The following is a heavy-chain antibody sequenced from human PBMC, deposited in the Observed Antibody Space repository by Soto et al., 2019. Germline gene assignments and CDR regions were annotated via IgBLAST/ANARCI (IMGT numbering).Heavy chain of an antibody. V-gene: IGHV3-23*01. CDR2: ISGSGGST. J-gene: IGHJ6*02. CDR3: AKDLEELLWFGELSTSSYYGMDV. CDR1: GFTFSSYA. D-gene: IGHD3-10*01. Sequence: VGSLRLSYAASGFTFSSYAMSWVRQAPGKGLEWVSAISGSGGSTYYADSVKGRFTISRDNSKNTLYLQMNSLRAEDTAVYYCAKDLEELLWFGELSTSSYYGMDVWGQGTTVTVSS.